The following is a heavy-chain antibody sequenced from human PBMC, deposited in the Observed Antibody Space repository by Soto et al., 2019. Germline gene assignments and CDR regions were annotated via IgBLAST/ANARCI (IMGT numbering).Heavy chain of an antibody. CDR2: IYPSGYS. CDR3: ARDSRDSTGNYYYYYGMDV. V-gene: IGHV4-59*12. D-gene: IGHD2-2*01. Sequence: SETLSLTCTVSGGSMNNNYWNWIRQTPGKGLEWIGYIYPSGYSKYNPSLKSRVTLSVDTSKNQFSLKLTSVTAADTAIYYCARDSRDSTGNYYYYYGMDVWGQGTTVTVSS. J-gene: IGHJ6*02. CDR1: GGSMNNNY.